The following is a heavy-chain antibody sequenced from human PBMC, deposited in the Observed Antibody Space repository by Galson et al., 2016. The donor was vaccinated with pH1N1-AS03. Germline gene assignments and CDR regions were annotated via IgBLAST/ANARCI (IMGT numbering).Heavy chain of an antibody. CDR1: GFTFSSYA. CDR2: ISGNGVST. D-gene: IGHD6-13*01. J-gene: IGHJ4*02. V-gene: IGHV3-64*01. Sequence: SLRLSCAASGFTFSSYAMYWVRQAPGKGLEYVSVISGNGVSTYYANSVKGRFTISRDNSKNTMYLQMGSLRAEDMAVYYCARGTVSYSNYWFPPPDYWGQGALVTVSS. CDR3: ARGTVSYSNYWFPPPDY.